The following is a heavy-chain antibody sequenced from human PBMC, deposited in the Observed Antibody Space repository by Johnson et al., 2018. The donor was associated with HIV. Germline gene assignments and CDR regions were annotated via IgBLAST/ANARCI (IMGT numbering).Heavy chain of an antibody. CDR2: IKQDGSEK. CDR1: GFTFSSYW. CDR3: ARDFGLEWELDGAFDI. D-gene: IGHD1-26*01. J-gene: IGHJ3*02. V-gene: IGHV3-7*03. Sequence: VQLVESGGGVVQPGRSLRLSCAASGFTFSSYWMSWVRQAPGKGLEWVANIKQDGSEKYYVDSVKGRFTISRDNAKNSLYLQMNSLRAEDTALYYCARDFGLEWELDGAFDIWGKGTMVTVSS.